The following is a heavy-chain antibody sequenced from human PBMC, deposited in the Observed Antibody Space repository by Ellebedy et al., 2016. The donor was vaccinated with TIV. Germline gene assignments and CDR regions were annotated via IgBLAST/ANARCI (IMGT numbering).Heavy chain of an antibody. Sequence: SETLSLXCAVYGGSFSGYYWSWIRQPPGKGLEWIGEINHSGSTNYNPSLKSRVTISVDTSKNQFSLKLSSVTAADTAVYYCAGSGEYYYYGMDVWGQGTTVTVSS. CDR1: GGSFSGYY. CDR3: AGSGEYYYYGMDV. V-gene: IGHV4-34*01. CDR2: INHSGST. D-gene: IGHD3-10*01. J-gene: IGHJ6*02.